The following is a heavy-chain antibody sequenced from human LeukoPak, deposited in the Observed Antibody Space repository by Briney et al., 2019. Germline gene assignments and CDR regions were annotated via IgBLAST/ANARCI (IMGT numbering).Heavy chain of an antibody. J-gene: IGHJ4*02. D-gene: IGHD3-9*01. CDR2: IDYSGST. CDR1: AGSISTYY. CDR3: ARSYYDIDFDY. Sequence: ASETLSLTCTVSAGSISTYYWGWIRQPPRKGLEWIGYIDYSGSTNYNPSLKSRVTISVDTSKNQFSLKLSSVTAADTAVYYCARSYYDIDFDYWGRGTLVTVSS. V-gene: IGHV4-59*01.